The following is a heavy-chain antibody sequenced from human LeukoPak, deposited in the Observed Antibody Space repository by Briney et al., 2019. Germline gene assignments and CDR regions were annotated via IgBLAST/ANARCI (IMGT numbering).Heavy chain of an antibody. CDR2: IKSDGSST. J-gene: IGHJ4*02. V-gene: IGHV3-74*01. CDR1: GFTFSSYW. CDR3: AMVDTAMADY. Sequence: GGSLRLSCAASGFTFSSYWMHWVRHAPGKGLVWVSRIKSDGSSTSYADSVKGRLTISRDNAKNTLYLQMNSLRAEDTAVYYCAMVDTAMADYWGQGTLVTVSS. D-gene: IGHD5-18*01.